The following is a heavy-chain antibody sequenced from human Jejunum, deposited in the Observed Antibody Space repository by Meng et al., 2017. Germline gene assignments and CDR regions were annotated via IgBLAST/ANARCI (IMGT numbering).Heavy chain of an antibody. Sequence: GESLKISCGASGFRFGDYWMTWVRQAPGEGLEWVANIKRDGSEKYYVDSVRGRFSISRDNGKNSLFLEMNSLRADDTAVYYCVRDKMASGSYVYNYYSLDFWGQGTTVTVSS. V-gene: IGHV3-7*01. CDR1: GFRFGDYW. CDR2: IKRDGSEK. CDR3: VRDKMASGSYVYNYYSLDF. J-gene: IGHJ6*02. D-gene: IGHD3-10*01.